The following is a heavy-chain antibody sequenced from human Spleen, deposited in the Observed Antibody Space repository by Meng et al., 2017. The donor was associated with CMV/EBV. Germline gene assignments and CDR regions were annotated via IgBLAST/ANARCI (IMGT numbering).Heavy chain of an antibody. D-gene: IGHD6-13*01. J-gene: IGHJ4*02. CDR1: YNFTAYG. V-gene: IGHV1-18*01. Sequence: YNFTAYGISWARQAPGQGLEWMGWISPYSGDTNYAQKLQGRVTMTADTSTSTAYMELRSLRSGDTAIYYCARDLRYSTTWYVSLGADYWGQGTLVTVSS. CDR2: ISPYSGDT. CDR3: ARDLRYSTTWYVSLGADY.